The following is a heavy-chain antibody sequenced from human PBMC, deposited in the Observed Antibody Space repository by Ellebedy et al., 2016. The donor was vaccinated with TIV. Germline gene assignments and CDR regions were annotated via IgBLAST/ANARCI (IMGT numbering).Heavy chain of an antibody. CDR3: ARDGDDTVTTKGVGY. CDR2: ISSSSTYI. J-gene: IGHJ4*02. D-gene: IGHD4-17*01. Sequence: GGSLRLSCAASGFTFSNYNMNWVRQAPGKGLEWVSSISSSSTYIYSSEPFLFLFTISRDNAKNELYLQMNSLRAEDTAVYYCARDGDDTVTTKGVGYWGQGTLVTVSS. V-gene: IGHV3-21*01. CDR1: GFTFSNYN.